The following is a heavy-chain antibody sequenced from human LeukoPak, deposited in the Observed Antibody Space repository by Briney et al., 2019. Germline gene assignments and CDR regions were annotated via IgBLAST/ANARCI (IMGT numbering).Heavy chain of an antibody. Sequence: SETLSLTCTVSGGSISSSSYYWGWIRQPPGKGLEWIGTIYKSGSTYYNPSLKSRVTISVDTSKNQFALKLSSVTAADTAMYYCARSGYYPNSGFRGAFDIWGQGTMVTVSS. CDR2: IYKSGST. D-gene: IGHD3-22*01. CDR3: ARSGYYPNSGFRGAFDI. V-gene: IGHV4-39*01. CDR1: GGSISSSSYY. J-gene: IGHJ3*02.